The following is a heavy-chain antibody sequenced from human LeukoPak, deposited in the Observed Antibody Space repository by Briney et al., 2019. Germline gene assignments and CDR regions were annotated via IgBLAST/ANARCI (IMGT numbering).Heavy chain of an antibody. V-gene: IGHV3-23*01. D-gene: IGHD4-17*01. Sequence: PGGSLRLSCAASGFTFSSYAMSWVRDAPGKGLEWVSDISGSGGSTHYADSVKGRFTISRDNSKNTLYLQMNCLRAEDTAVYYCAKFKATVNTRGNQFDYWGQGTLVTVSS. CDR1: GFTFSSYA. J-gene: IGHJ4*02. CDR3: AKFKATVNTRGNQFDY. CDR2: ISGSGGST.